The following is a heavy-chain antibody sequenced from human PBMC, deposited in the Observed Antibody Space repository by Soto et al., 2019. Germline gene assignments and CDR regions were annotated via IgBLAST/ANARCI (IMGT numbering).Heavy chain of an antibody. V-gene: IGHV4-4*07. CDR3: ARVSSSNYYYYGMDV. J-gene: IGHJ6*02. Sequence: PSEPLSLTCTGSGGSISSYYWSWMRQPAGKGLEWIGRIYTSGSTNYNPSLKSRVTMSVDTSKNQFSLKLSSVTAADTAVYYCARVSSSNYYYYGMDVWGQGTTVTVSS. CDR2: IYTSGST. CDR1: GGSISSYY. D-gene: IGHD6-19*01.